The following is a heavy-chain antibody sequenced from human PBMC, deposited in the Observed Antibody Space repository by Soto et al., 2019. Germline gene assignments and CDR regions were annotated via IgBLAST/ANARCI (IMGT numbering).Heavy chain of an antibody. CDR1: GFDFSVYW. J-gene: IGHJ5*02. V-gene: IGHV3-7*03. CDR3: VKDGGYCSSATCYSPRNHYFDA. D-gene: IGHD2-2*01. Sequence: LRLSCAASGFDFSVYWMSWIRQAPGKGPEWVANIKFDGSEKQYVDSVKGRFTISRDNARNSVFLQMNSLRAGDTAVYYCVKDGGYCSSATCYSPRNHYFDAWGQGTLVTVSS. CDR2: IKFDGSEK.